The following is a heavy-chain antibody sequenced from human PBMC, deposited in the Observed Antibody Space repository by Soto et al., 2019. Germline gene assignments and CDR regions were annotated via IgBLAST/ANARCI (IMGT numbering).Heavy chain of an antibody. Sequence: EVQLVESGGGLVKPGGSLRLSCAASGVTFRSFTMNWVRQAPGKWLEWVSTISSNSAYIYYTDALRGRFTISRDNAKNSLHLQMNGLRAEDTAVYYCTRDASRDSSARGWFEPWGPGTLVTVSS. V-gene: IGHV3-21*02. J-gene: IGHJ5*02. CDR1: GVTFRSFT. D-gene: IGHD6-13*01. CDR3: TRDASRDSSARGWFEP. CDR2: ISSNSAYI.